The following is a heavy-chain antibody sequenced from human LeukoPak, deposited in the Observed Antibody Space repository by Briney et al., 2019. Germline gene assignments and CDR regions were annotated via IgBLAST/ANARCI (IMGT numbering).Heavy chain of an antibody. Sequence: GGSLRLSCAASGFTFSRCAMSWVRQAPGKGLEWVSSIRGGGVNIQYAVSVKGRFTISRDNSNNTLHLQMNSLRVEDTAVYYCAKEFFGSGNYFNGVFDSWGQGALVTVSS. V-gene: IGHV3-23*01. CDR3: AKEFFGSGNYFNGVFDS. J-gene: IGHJ4*02. D-gene: IGHD3-10*01. CDR2: IRGGGVNI. CDR1: GFTFSRCA.